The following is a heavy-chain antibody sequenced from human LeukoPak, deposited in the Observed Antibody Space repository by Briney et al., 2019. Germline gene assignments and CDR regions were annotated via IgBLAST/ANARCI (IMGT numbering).Heavy chain of an antibody. Sequence: PGGSLRLSCAASGFTFSSYEMNWVRQAPGKGLEGVSYISSSGSTIYYADSVKGRFTISRDNAKNSLYLQMNSLRAEDTAVYYCARDPDRYCSGGSCYSGRWGFDYWGQGTLVTVSS. J-gene: IGHJ4*02. CDR3: ARDPDRYCSGGSCYSGRWGFDY. V-gene: IGHV3-48*03. CDR2: ISSSGSTI. CDR1: GFTFSSYE. D-gene: IGHD2-15*01.